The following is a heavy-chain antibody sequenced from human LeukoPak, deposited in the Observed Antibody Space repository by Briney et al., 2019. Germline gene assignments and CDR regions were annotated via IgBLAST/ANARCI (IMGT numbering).Heavy chain of an antibody. Sequence: GASVKVSCKASGGTFSSYAISWVRQAPGQGLEWMGGIIPIFGTANYAQKFQGRVTITTDESTSTAYMELSSLRSEDTAVYYCASASSRDGSQLDYWGQGTLVTVSS. V-gene: IGHV1-69*05. CDR3: ASASSRDGSQLDY. CDR1: GGTFSSYA. J-gene: IGHJ4*02. CDR2: IIPIFGTA. D-gene: IGHD5-24*01.